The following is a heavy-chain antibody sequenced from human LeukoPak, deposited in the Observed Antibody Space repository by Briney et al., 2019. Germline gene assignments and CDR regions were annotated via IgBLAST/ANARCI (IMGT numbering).Heavy chain of an antibody. D-gene: IGHD3-22*01. J-gene: IGHJ4*02. CDR1: GGSISSGGYS. Sequence: SETLSLICAVSGGSISSGGYSWSWIRQPPGKGLEWIGYIYHSGSTYYNPSLKSRVTISVDRSKNQFSLKLSSVTAADTAVYYCARGDYYDSSALDYWGQGTLVTVSS. CDR3: ARGDYYDSSALDY. CDR2: IYHSGST. V-gene: IGHV4-30-2*01.